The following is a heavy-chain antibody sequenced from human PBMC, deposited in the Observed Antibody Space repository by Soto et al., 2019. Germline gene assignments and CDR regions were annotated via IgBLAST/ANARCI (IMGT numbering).Heavy chain of an antibody. Sequence: LRLSCETSGFSFSVYGMHWVRQAPGKGLEWVAVIWYDASKQFYAASVEGRFTISRDNSKAILYLQMNSLRAEDTAVYYCAAWAEGATEVHWGQGTLVTVSS. J-gene: IGHJ4*02. CDR1: GFSFSVYG. CDR2: IWYDASKQ. V-gene: IGHV3-33*01. CDR3: AAWAEGATEVH. D-gene: IGHD2-15*01.